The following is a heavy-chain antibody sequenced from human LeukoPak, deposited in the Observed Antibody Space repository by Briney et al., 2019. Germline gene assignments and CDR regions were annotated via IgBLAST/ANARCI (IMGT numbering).Heavy chain of an antibody. Sequence: GGSPTLSCAASGFTFSSYHMNWVRQAPGKGLEWVSFISSSSSYIYYADSVKGRVTISRDNAKNSLYLQMNSLRVEDTAVYYCARGPLGGYHAAWFDPWGQGILVTSSS. CDR3: ARGPLGGYHAAWFDP. V-gene: IGHV3-21*01. J-gene: IGHJ5*02. D-gene: IGHD5-12*01. CDR2: ISSSSSYI. CDR1: GFTFSSYH.